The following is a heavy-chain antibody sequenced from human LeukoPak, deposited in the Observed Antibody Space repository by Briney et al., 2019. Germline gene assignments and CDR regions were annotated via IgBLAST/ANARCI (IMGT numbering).Heavy chain of an antibody. CDR1: GGSISSSSYY. CDR2: IYYSGST. CDR3: PSPAFYGSGSSFDY. J-gene: IGHJ4*02. Sequence: SETLSLTCTVSGGSISSSSYYWGWIRQPPGKGLEWIGSIYYSGSTYYTPSLKSRVTISVDTYQNQFSLKLSSVTAADTAVYYCPSPAFYGSGSSFDYWGQGTLVTVSS. V-gene: IGHV4-39*01. D-gene: IGHD3-10*01.